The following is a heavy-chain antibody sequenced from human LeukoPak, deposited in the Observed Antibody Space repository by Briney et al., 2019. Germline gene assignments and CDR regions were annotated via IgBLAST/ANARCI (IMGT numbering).Heavy chain of an antibody. CDR1: GFTFSGSA. CDR2: IRSKANSYAT. Sequence: PGGSLRLSCAASGFTFSGSAMHWVRQASGKGLEWVGRIRSKANSYATAYAASVKGRFTISRDDSKNTAYLQMNSLKTEDTAVYYCTRLRETGFDYWGQGTLVTVSS. V-gene: IGHV3-73*01. J-gene: IGHJ4*02. CDR3: TRLRETGFDY.